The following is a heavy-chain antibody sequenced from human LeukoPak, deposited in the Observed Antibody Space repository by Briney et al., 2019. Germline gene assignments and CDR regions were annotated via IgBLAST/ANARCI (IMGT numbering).Heavy chain of an antibody. Sequence: PGGSLRLSCAASGFTFSSYVMSWVRQAPGKGLEWVSAISGSDSTYYADSVKGRFTISRDNSKNTLYLQMNSLRAEDTAIYYCAKGVRFLDWWILDYWGQGSLVTVSS. CDR1: GFTFSSYV. CDR3: AKGVRFLDWWILDY. J-gene: IGHJ4*02. V-gene: IGHV3-23*01. D-gene: IGHD3-9*01. CDR2: ISGSDST.